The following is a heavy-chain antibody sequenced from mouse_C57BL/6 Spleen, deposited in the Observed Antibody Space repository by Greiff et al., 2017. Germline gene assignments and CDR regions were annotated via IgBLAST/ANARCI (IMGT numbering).Heavy chain of an antibody. D-gene: IGHD2-5*01. Sequence: QVQLQQSGAELVKPGASVKLSCKASGYTFTSYWMHWVKQRPGRGLEWIGRIDPNSGGTKYNEKFKSKATLTVDKPSSTAYMQLSSLTSKNSAVYYCARGYSNYVEFAYWGQGTLVTVSA. V-gene: IGHV1-72*01. J-gene: IGHJ3*01. CDR3: ARGYSNYVEFAY. CDR1: GYTFTSYW. CDR2: IDPNSGGT.